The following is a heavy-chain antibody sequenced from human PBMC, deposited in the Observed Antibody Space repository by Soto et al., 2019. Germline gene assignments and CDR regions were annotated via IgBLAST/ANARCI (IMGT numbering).Heavy chain of an antibody. Sequence: NPGGSLRLSCISSGFTFRTYTMNWVRQAPGKGLEWVSGIRGFSPYTFYAESVRGRFTISRDNAKNSLFLQMDSLRAEDTAVYYCARDRGYDAHAYYYNAMDVWGQGTTVTVSS. CDR2: IRGFSPYT. J-gene: IGHJ6*02. CDR3: ARDRGYDAHAYYYNAMDV. D-gene: IGHD3-10*01. CDR1: GFTFRTYT. V-gene: IGHV3-21*01.